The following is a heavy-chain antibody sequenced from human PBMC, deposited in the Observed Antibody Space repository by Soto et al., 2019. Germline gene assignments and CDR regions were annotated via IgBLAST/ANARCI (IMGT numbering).Heavy chain of an antibody. CDR3: ARYSGKYQGPIDY. CDR2: ISYDGSNK. J-gene: IGHJ4*02. D-gene: IGHD1-26*01. V-gene: IGHV3-30*03. Sequence: GGSLRVASSASGVTLSHYCIDWVRQAPGKGLEWLAVISYDGSNKHYADSVKGRFTVSRDNSKNTLYLQMNSLRAEDTAVYFCARYSGKYQGPIDYWGQGTLVTVSS. CDR1: GVTLSHYC.